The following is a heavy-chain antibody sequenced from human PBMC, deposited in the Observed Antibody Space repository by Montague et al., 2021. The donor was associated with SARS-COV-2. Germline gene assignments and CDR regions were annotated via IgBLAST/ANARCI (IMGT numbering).Heavy chain of an antibody. J-gene: IGHJ4*02. CDR2: LHYAGSA. CDR1: GGSFSSGDSY. D-gene: IGHD6-13*01. Sequence: SETRSLTCSVSGGSFSSGDSYWGWLRQAPGKGLEWIGDLHYAGSAYYNPSLRSRVTISADTSKNQFSLKLNSVTAADMAVYYCVATYNGNWYYFDHWGQGTLVTVSS. V-gene: IGHV4-39*01. CDR3: VATYNGNWYYFDH.